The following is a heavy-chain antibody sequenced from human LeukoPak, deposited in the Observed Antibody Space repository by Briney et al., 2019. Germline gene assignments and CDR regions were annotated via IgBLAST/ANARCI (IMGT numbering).Heavy chain of an antibody. J-gene: IGHJ4*02. V-gene: IGHV3-23*01. Sequence: GGSLRLSCAASGFTFSNFGMTWVRQGPGKGLEWVSAIRSSDDSTYYADSVKGRFTISRDNSKNTLYLQMNSLIAEDTAIYYCAKDDDWLRFEHWGRGTPVSVSS. D-gene: IGHD5-12*01. CDR2: IRSSDDST. CDR3: AKDDDWLRFEH. CDR1: GFTFSNFG.